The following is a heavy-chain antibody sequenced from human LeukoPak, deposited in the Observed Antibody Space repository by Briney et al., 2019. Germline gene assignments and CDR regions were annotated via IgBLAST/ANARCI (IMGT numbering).Heavy chain of an antibody. Sequence: GGSLRLSCAASGFTFSSYGMHWVRQTPGKGLEWVAFIRYDGGNEFYVDSVKGRFTISRDNSKSTLYLQMTSLRSEDTAVYYCARVPTAWSGYYPFDYWGQGTLVTVSS. J-gene: IGHJ4*02. CDR2: IRYDGGNE. CDR3: ARVPTAWSGYYPFDY. V-gene: IGHV3-30*02. D-gene: IGHD3-3*01. CDR1: GFTFSSYG.